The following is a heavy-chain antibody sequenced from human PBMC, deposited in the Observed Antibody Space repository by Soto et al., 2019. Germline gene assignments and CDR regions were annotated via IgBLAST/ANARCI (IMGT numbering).Heavy chain of an antibody. Sequence: EVQLVESGGGLIQPGGSLRLSCAASGFTVSSNYMSWVRQAPGKGLEWVSVIYSGGSTYYADSVKGRFTIYRDNSKNTLYLQMNSLRAEDTAVYYCAREDTTVTTLHYWGQGTLVTVSS. V-gene: IGHV3-53*01. J-gene: IGHJ4*02. D-gene: IGHD4-17*01. CDR2: IYSGGST. CDR3: AREDTTVTTLHY. CDR1: GFTVSSNY.